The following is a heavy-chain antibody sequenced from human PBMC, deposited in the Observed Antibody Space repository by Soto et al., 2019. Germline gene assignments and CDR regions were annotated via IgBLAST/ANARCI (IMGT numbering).Heavy chain of an antibody. V-gene: IGHV3-23*01. D-gene: IGHD6-13*01. Sequence: EVQLLESGGGLVQPGGSLRLSCAASGFTFSSYAMRWVRQAPGKGLEWVSTISGSGGSTYYADSVKGRFTISRDNSKHTLYLQMNSLRAEDTAVYYCARRGPGTYFDYWGQGTLVTVSS. CDR3: ARRGPGTYFDY. CDR1: GFTFSSYA. J-gene: IGHJ4*02. CDR2: ISGSGGST.